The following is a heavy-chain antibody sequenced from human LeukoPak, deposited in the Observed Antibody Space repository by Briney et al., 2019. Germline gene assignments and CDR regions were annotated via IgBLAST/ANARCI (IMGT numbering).Heavy chain of an antibody. CDR3: AKVPEVGLGYCSGGSCLTFFDY. CDR1: GFTFSSYG. J-gene: IGHJ4*02. V-gene: IGHV3-30*18. D-gene: IGHD2-15*01. CDR2: ISYDGSNK. Sequence: GRSLRLSCAASGFTFSSYGMHWVRQAPGKGLEWVAVISYDGSNKYYADSVKGRFTISRDNSKNTLYLQMNSLRAEDAAVYYCAKVPEVGLGYCSGGSCLTFFDYWGQGTLVTVSS.